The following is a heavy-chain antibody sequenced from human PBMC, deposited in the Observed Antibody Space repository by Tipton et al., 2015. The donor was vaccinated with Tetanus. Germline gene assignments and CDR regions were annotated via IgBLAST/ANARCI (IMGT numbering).Heavy chain of an antibody. V-gene: IGHV4-34*01. J-gene: IGHJ4*02. Sequence: TLSLTCAVYGGSFSGYYWSWIRQPPGKGLEWIGEINHSGSTNYNPSLKSRVTISVDTSKNQFSLKLSSVTAADTAVYYCARPGHPSYYYDSSGGPDYWGQGTLVTVSS. D-gene: IGHD3-22*01. CDR3: ARPGHPSYYYDSSGGPDY. CDR2: INHSGST. CDR1: GGSFSGYY.